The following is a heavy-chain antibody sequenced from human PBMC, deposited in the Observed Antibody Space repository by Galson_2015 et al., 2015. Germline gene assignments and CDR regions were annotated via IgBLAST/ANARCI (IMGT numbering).Heavy chain of an antibody. Sequence: SLRLSCAASGYTSTIYAMSWVRQAPGKGLEWVAGISGSGGSTYYADSVKGRFTISRDNSKNTLYLQMASLRAEDTAVYYCAKASTVTTVRLFDHWGQGTLVTVSS. D-gene: IGHD4-17*01. CDR3: AKASTVTTVRLFDH. CDR1: GYTSTIYA. J-gene: IGHJ5*02. CDR2: ISGSGGST. V-gene: IGHV3-23*01.